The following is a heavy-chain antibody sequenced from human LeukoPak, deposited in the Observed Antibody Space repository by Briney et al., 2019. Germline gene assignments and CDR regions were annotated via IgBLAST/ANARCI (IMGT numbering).Heavy chain of an antibody. V-gene: IGHV1-8*01. Sequence: ASVKVSCKASGYTFTSYDINWVRQATGQGLEWMGWMNPNSGNTGYAQKFQGRVTMTRNTSISTAYVELSSLRSEDTAVYYCARSITGIAVAGTHYFDYWGQGTLVTVSS. CDR1: GYTFTSYD. CDR2: MNPNSGNT. D-gene: IGHD6-19*01. J-gene: IGHJ4*02. CDR3: ARSITGIAVAGTHYFDY.